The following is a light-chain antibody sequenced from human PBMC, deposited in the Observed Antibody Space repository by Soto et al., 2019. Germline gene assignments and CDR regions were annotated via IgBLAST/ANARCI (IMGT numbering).Light chain of an antibody. J-gene: IGKJ5*01. Sequence: SPGAMSRYQGERATXSCMAGQSVISNLAWYQQKPGHAPRLLIYGASTRATGIPARFSGSGYGTEFTLTLTRLEPGPFAMYYCDPYATSPIAFRQGASMEI. CDR2: GAS. V-gene: IGKV3-15*01. CDR3: DPYATSPIA. CDR1: QSVISN.